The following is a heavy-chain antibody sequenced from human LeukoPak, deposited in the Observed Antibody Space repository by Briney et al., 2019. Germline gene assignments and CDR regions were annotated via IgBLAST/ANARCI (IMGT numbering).Heavy chain of an antibody. CDR3: ARPLRYGSGSYNY. Sequence: EASETLSLTCTVSGGSISSSSYYWSWIRQPPGKGLEWIGEINHSGSTNYNPSLKSRVTISVDTSKNQFSLKLSSVTAADTAVYYCARPLRYGSGSYNYWGQGTLVTVSS. D-gene: IGHD3-10*01. J-gene: IGHJ4*02. CDR2: INHSGST. CDR1: GGSISSSSYY. V-gene: IGHV4-39*07.